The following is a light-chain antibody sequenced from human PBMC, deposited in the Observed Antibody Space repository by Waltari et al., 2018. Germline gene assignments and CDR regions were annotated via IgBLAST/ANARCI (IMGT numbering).Light chain of an antibody. CDR3: SSYSYITTLQI. V-gene: IGLV2-14*01. J-gene: IGLJ1*01. Sequence: QSALTQPASVSGSLGQSLTISCTGTHSHIGAYDYVHRYQQPPGKAPKLILFDVSHRPSGISNRFSGSKSGDTASLTISGLQPEDEADYYCSSYSYITTLQIFGTGTRLTV. CDR2: DVS. CDR1: HSHIGAYDY.